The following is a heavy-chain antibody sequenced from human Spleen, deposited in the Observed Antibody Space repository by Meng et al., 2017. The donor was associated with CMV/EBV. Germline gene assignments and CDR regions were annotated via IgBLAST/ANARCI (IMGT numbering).Heavy chain of an antibody. V-gene: IGHV1-18*01. CDR3: ARVLGSSSYIRGSFDT. J-gene: IGHJ3*02. CDR2: IERDTGET. CDR1: GYSFTYYG. Sequence: GYSFTYYGKVWVRHAPGRGPESEGWIERDTGETRYSQKLQGRLKLTRDASTSTAYMELSSLRSDDTAIYFCARVLGSSSYIRGSFDTWGQGTMVTVSS. D-gene: IGHD6-6*01.